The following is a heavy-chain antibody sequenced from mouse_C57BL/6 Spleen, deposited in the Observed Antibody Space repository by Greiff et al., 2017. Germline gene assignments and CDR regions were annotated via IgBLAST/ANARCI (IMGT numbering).Heavy chain of an antibody. CDR3: ARPSYGNYLYFDV. CDR1: GFTFTDYY. D-gene: IGHD2-10*01. CDR2: IRNKANGYTT. Sequence: EVQLVESGGGLVQPGGSLSLSCAASGFTFTDYYMSWVRQPPGKALEWLGFIRNKANGYTTEYSASVKGRFTISRDNSQSILYLQMNALRAEDSATYYCARPSYGNYLYFDVWGTGTTVTVSS. J-gene: IGHJ1*03. V-gene: IGHV7-3*01.